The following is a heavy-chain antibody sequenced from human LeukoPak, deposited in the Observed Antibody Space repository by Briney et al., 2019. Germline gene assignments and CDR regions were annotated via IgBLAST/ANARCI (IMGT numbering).Heavy chain of an antibody. Sequence: SEALSLTCTVSGGSISSSSYYWGWIRQPPGKGLEWIGSIYYSGSTYYNPSLKSRVTISVDTSKNQFSLKLSSVTAADTAVYYCAKDPGGYDADYWGQGTLVNVSS. CDR2: IYYSGST. V-gene: IGHV4-39*02. J-gene: IGHJ4*02. CDR1: GGSISSSSYY. CDR3: AKDPGGYDADY. D-gene: IGHD5-12*01.